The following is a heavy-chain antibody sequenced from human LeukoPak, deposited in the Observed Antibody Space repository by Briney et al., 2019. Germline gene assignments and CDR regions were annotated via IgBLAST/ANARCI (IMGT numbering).Heavy chain of an antibody. D-gene: IGHD3-9*01. J-gene: IGHJ4*02. CDR3: ATGDYDILTGQFDY. Sequence: SETLSLTCTVSGGSISSSSYYWGWIRQPPGKGLEWIGSIYYSGSTYYNPSLKSRVTISVDTSKNQFSLKLSSVTAADTAVYYCATGDYDILTGQFDYWGQGTLVTVSS. CDR2: IYYSGST. CDR1: GGSISSSSYY. V-gene: IGHV4-39*01.